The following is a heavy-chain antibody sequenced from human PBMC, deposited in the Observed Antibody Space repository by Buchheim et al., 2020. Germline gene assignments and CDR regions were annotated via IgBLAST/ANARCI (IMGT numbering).Heavy chain of an antibody. CDR2: INSDGSST. J-gene: IGHJ4*02. CDR3: ARGFRYYFDF. V-gene: IGHV3-74*01. Sequence: EVQLVESGGGVVQPGGSLRLSCAASGFTFSSYWMHWVRQVPGKGLVWVSRINSDGSSTTYADSVKGRLTISRDNAKDKLYLQMNTLRAEDTAVYYCARGFRYYFDFWGLGTL. CDR1: GFTFSSYW.